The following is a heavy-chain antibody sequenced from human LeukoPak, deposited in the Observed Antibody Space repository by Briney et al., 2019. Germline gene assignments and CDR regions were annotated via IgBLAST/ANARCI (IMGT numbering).Heavy chain of an antibody. Sequence: SETLSLTCAVSGGSISSSNWWSWVRQPPGKGLEWIGEIYHSGSTNYNPSLKSRVTISVDKSKNQFSLKLSSVTAADTAVYYCARGIAAAGYYFDYWGQGTLVTVSS. CDR1: GGSISSSNW. V-gene: IGHV4-4*02. D-gene: IGHD6-13*01. J-gene: IGHJ4*02. CDR3: ARGIAAAGYYFDY. CDR2: IYHSGST.